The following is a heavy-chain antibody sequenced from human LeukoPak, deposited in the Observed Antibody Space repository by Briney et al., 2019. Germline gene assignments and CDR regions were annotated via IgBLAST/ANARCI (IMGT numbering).Heavy chain of an antibody. Sequence: PGGSLRLSCVASGFTLSSYSMNWVRQAPGKGLEWVSVISSTSSYIRYAESMKGRFTISRDNAKNSLFLEMKSLRAEDTAVYYCAREAWFDPWGQGTLVTISS. V-gene: IGHV3-21*06. CDR2: ISSTSSYI. CDR1: GFTLSSYS. J-gene: IGHJ5*02. CDR3: AREAWFDP.